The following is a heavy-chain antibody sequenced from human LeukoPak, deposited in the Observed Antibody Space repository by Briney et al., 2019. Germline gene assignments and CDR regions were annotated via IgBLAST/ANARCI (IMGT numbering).Heavy chain of an antibody. J-gene: IGHJ3*02. CDR3: ATSIVGPTTDAFDI. V-gene: IGHV1-24*01. D-gene: IGHD1-26*01. CDR2: FDPEDGET. Sequence: ASVRVSCKVSGYTLTELSMHWVRQAPGKGLEWMGGFDPEDGETIYAQKFQGRVTMTEDTSTDTAYMELSSLRSEDTAVYYCATSIVGPTTDAFDIWAKGQWSPSLQ. CDR1: GYTLTELS.